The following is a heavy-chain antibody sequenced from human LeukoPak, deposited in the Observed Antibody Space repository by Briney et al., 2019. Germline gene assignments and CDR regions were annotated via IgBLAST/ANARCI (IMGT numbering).Heavy chain of an antibody. CDR1: GGSISTSTSYY. J-gene: IGHJ4*02. V-gene: IGHV4-39*01. Sequence: PSETLSLTCNVSGGSISTSTSYYWGWIRQPRGKGLDWIGSIYHNGETSYSPSLTGRLTISVDTSKNQFSLRLRSVTAADTAVYYCARHRAAQLSKFDFWGQGTLVTVSS. D-gene: IGHD1-1*01. CDR2: IYHNGET. CDR3: ARHRAAQLSKFDF.